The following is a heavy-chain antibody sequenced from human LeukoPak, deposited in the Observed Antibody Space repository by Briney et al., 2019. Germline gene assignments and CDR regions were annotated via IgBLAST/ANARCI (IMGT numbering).Heavy chain of an antibody. CDR1: GYSISSSNW. CDR3: ARVQASHMVRGSIDY. J-gene: IGHJ4*02. D-gene: IGHD3-10*01. CDR2: IYYSGST. Sequence: SETLSLTCAVSGYSISSSNWWGWIRQPPGKGLEWIGYIYYSGSTNYNPSLKSRVTISVDTSKNQFSLKLSSVTAADTAVYYCARVQASHMVRGSIDYWGQGTLVTVSS. V-gene: IGHV4-28*03.